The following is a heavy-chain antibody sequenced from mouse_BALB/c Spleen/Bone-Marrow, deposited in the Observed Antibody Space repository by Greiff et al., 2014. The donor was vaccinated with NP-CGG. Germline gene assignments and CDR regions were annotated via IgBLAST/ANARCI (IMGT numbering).Heavy chain of an antibody. V-gene: IGHV7-3*02. D-gene: IGHD2-1*01. Sequence: EVLLVESGGGLVQPGGSLRLSCATSGFTFTDYYMSWVRLPPGKALEWLGFIRNKANGYITEYSVSVKGQFTISRDNSQSILYLQMNTLRAEDSATYYCARERVGYGNPYWYFDVWGAGTTVTVSS. CDR3: ARERVGYGNPYWYFDV. J-gene: IGHJ1*01. CDR2: IRNKANGYIT. CDR1: GFTFTDYY.